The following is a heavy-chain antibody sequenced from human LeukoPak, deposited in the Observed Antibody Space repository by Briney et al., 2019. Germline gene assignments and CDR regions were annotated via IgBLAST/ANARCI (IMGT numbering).Heavy chain of an antibody. D-gene: IGHD3-10*01. Sequence: GGSLRLSCAASGFTFSGFWMHWVRQAPGKGQVWISRLHSDGSNTDYADSVKGRFTISRDNSKNTLYLQMNSLRAEDTAVYYCARVVTMVRGIMMRSWFDPWGQGTLVTVSS. V-gene: IGHV3-74*01. J-gene: IGHJ5*02. CDR1: GFTFSGFW. CDR2: LHSDGSNT. CDR3: ARVVTMVRGIMMRSWFDP.